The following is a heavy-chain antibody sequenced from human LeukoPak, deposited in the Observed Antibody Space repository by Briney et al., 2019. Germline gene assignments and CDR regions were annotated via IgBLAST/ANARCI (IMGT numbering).Heavy chain of an antibody. V-gene: IGHV3-23*01. J-gene: IGHJ5*02. CDR2: ISGNGGST. D-gene: IGHD3-3*01. CDR1: GFTFSGYA. Sequence: HPGGSLRLSCAASGFTFSGYAMSWVRQAPGKWLEWVSAISGNGGSTYYTDSVKGRFTISRDNSKNTLYLQMNSLRAEDTAVYYCAKDPNNYDCWSGFNWFAPWGQGTLVTVSS. CDR3: AKDPNNYDCWSGFNWFAP.